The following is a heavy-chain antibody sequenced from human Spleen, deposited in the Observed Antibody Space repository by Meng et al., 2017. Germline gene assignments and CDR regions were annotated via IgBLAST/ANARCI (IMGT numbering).Heavy chain of an antibody. D-gene: IGHD6-13*01. CDR1: NFSFSTYS. V-gene: IGHV3-21*01. Sequence: EVHLVESGGGLVKPGGSLRLSCAASNFSFSTYSMSWVRQAPGKGLEWVASITAYSTYIYYADSVKGRFTISRDNAKNSLFLQMNSLRAEDTALYYCAGDRTAATYWGRGTLVTVSS. CDR3: AGDRTAATY. CDR2: ITAYSTYI. J-gene: IGHJ4*02.